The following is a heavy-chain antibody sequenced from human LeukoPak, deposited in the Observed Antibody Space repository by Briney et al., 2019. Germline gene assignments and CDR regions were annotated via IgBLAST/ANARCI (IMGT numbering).Heavy chain of an antibody. CDR2: IIPIFGTA. V-gene: IGHV1-69*06. D-gene: IGHD5-12*01. CDR1: GGTFSSYA. J-gene: IGHJ2*01. Sequence: ASVKVSCKASGGTFSSYAISWVRQAPGQGLEWMGGIIPIFGTANYAQKFQGRVTITADKSTSTAYMELSSLRSEDTAVYYCARDQGYGINWYFDLWGRGTLVTVSS. CDR3: ARDQGYGINWYFDL.